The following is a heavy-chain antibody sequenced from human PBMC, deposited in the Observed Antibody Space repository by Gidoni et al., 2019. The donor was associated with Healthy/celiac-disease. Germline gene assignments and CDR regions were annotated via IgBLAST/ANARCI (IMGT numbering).Heavy chain of an antibody. Sequence: QVQLQESGPGLVKTSETLSLTCTVSGGSISSYYWSWIRQPPGKGLEWIGYIYYSGSTNYNPSLKSRVTISVDTSKNQFSLKLGSVTAADTAVYYCARVFPDYSNPPGGPDYWGQGTLVTVSS. CDR2: IYYSGST. J-gene: IGHJ4*02. CDR3: ARVFPDYSNPPGGPDY. CDR1: GGSISSYY. V-gene: IGHV4-59*01. D-gene: IGHD4-4*01.